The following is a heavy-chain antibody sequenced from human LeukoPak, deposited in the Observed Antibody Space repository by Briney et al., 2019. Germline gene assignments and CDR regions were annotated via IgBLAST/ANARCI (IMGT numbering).Heavy chain of an antibody. D-gene: IGHD6-13*01. V-gene: IGHV5-51*01. J-gene: IGHJ4*02. Sequence: GESLKISCKGSGYNFISYGIGWVRQMPGKGLEWMGIIYPGDSDTRYSPSFQGQITISADKSISTAYLQWSSLKASDTAMYYCARRQGYSSSDHDYWGQGTLVTVSS. CDR1: GYNFISYG. CDR2: IYPGDSDT. CDR3: ARRQGYSSSDHDY.